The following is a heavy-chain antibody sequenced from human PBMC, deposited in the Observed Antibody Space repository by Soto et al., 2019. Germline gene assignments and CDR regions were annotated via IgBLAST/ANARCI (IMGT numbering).Heavy chain of an antibody. CDR1: GYTFTGYY. Sequence: ASVKVSCKASGYTFTGYYMHWVRQAPGQGLEWMGWINPNSGGTNYAQKFQGRVTMTRDTSISTAYMELSRPRSDDTAVYYCARQQLVPHYYYYGMDVWGQGTTVTVSS. J-gene: IGHJ6*02. D-gene: IGHD6-13*01. CDR2: INPNSGGT. CDR3: ARQQLVPHYYYYGMDV. V-gene: IGHV1-2*02.